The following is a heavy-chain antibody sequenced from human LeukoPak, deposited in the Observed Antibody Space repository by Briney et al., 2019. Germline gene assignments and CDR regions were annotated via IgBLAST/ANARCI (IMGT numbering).Heavy chain of an antibody. CDR1: GFTFSSYS. CDR2: ISSSSSYI. Sequence: GGSLRLSCAASGFTFSSYSMNCVRQAPGKGLEWGSSISSSSSYIYYADSVKGRFTISRDNAKNSLYLQMNRLRAEDTDVYYCARGLGGYYYITPSHFDYWGQGTLVTVSS. J-gene: IGHJ4*02. CDR3: ARGLGGYYYITPSHFDY. V-gene: IGHV3-21*01. D-gene: IGHD3-22*01.